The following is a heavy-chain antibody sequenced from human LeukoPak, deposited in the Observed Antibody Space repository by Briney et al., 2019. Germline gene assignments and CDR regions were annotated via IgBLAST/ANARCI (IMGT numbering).Heavy chain of an antibody. V-gene: IGHV3-30*18. CDR1: GFTFSSYG. CDR2: ISYDGSNK. CDR3: AKDLEGATIGNYYYGMDV. J-gene: IGHJ6*02. D-gene: IGHD1-26*01. Sequence: QTGGSLRLSCAASGFTFSSYGMHWVRQAPGKGLEWVAVISYDGSNKYYADSVKGRFTISRDNSKNTLYLQMNSLRAEDTAVYYCAKDLEGATIGNYYYGMDVWGQGTTVTVSS.